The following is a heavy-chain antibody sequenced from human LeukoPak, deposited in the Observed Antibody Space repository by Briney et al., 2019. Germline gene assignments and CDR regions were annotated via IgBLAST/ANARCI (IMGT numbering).Heavy chain of an antibody. J-gene: IGHJ3*02. D-gene: IGHD5-18*01. CDR3: AGTPLRGYSYGIDAFDI. CDR2: ISGSGGST. Sequence: GGSLRLSCAASGFTFSSYAMSWVRQAPGKGLEWVSAISGSGGSTYYADSVKGRFTISRDNSKNTLYLQMNSLRAEDTAVYYCAGTPLRGYSYGIDAFDIWGQGTMVTVSS. CDR1: GFTFSSYA. V-gene: IGHV3-23*01.